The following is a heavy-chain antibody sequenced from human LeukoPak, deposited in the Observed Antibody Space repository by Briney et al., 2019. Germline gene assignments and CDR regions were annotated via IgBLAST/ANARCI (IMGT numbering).Heavy chain of an antibody. CDR3: VRADNGFDH. CDR2: IYSHGNT. V-gene: IGHV3-53*01. CDR1: GFIVSSSH. J-gene: IGHJ4*02. Sequence: GGSLRHSCAASGFIVSSSHMSWIRQAPGKGLEWVSPIYSHGNTHYADSVKGRFTISRDTSKNTLYLQMHSLKAEDTAVYYCVRADNGFDHWGQGALVTVSS. D-gene: IGHD1-14*01.